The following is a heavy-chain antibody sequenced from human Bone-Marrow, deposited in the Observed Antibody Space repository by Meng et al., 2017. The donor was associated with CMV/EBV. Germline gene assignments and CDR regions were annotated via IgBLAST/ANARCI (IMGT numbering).Heavy chain of an antibody. CDR1: GFTFSSYA. D-gene: IGHD1-26*01. J-gene: IGHJ4*02. Sequence: GESLKISCAASGFTFSSYAMHWVRQAPGKGLEWVAVVSFDESNNYYADSVKGRFTISRDNSKNTLYLQMGSLRAGDTAVYYCARGLLMGPTTGIYYWGQGTLVTVSS. V-gene: IGHV3-30*04. CDR2: VSFDESNN. CDR3: ARGLLMGPTTGIYY.